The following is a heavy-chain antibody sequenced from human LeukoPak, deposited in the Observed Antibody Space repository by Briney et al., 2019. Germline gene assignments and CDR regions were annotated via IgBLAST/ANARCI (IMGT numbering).Heavy chain of an antibody. V-gene: IGHV3-23*01. J-gene: IGHJ4*02. CDR2: LTGDGGT. D-gene: IGHD1-20*01. Sequence: GGSLRLSCAASGFTFSSYGMHWVRQAPGKGLEWASVLTGDGGTYYADSVKGRFTNSRDDSKNTLFLQMNSLRAEDTAVYFCAKVKWKLIGYFDYWGQGTLVTVSS. CDR3: AKVKWKLIGYFDY. CDR1: GFTFSSYG.